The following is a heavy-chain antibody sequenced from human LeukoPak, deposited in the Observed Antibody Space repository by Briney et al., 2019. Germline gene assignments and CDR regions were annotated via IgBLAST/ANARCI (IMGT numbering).Heavy chain of an antibody. CDR1: GFTFGSFG. CDR2: LRYDGRSE. Sequence: GGSLRLSCAASGFTFGSFGMHWIRQPPGKGLEWVASLRYDGRSEFYADSVQGRFIISRDTSKNTLYLQMNSLKVEDTALYYCAKGAAGGYYYYYMDVWGKGTTVTVSS. D-gene: IGHD2-15*01. V-gene: IGHV3-30*02. J-gene: IGHJ6*03. CDR3: AKGAAGGYYYYYMDV.